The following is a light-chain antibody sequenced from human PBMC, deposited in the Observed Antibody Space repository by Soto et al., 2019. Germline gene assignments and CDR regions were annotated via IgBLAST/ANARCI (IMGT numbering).Light chain of an antibody. CDR2: GAS. V-gene: IGKV3-20*01. Sequence: EIVLTQSPGTLSLSPGERATLSCRASKSVSSSYLAWYQQKPGQAPRLLIYGASSRATGIPDRFSGSGSGTDFTLTISRLEPEDFAVYYCQQYGSSPTYTFRQGTKLEIK. J-gene: IGKJ2*01. CDR3: QQYGSSPTYT. CDR1: KSVSSSY.